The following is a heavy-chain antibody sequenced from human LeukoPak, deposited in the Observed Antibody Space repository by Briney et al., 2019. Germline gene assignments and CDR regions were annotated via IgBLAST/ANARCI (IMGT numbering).Heavy chain of an antibody. CDR2: INKDGGAE. J-gene: IGHJ3*01. D-gene: IGHD1/OR15-1a*01. Sequence: GGSLRLSCAASGFTLNSYLMSWVRQAPGRGLEWVAKINKDGGAENYLDSVKGRFTVSRDNAKNSLYLQMNSLRGEDTAVYYCARVTPNRNARDLWGQGTMVTISS. CDR3: ARVTPNRNARDL. CDR1: GFTLNSYL. V-gene: IGHV3-7*01.